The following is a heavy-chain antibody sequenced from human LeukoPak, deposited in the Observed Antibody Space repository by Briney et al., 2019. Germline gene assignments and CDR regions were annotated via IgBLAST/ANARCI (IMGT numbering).Heavy chain of an antibody. Sequence: GSLRLSCAASGFTFSNAWMSWVRQPPGKGLEWIGSIYYSGSTYYNGPLKSRVSISVDTSKNKLSLKVSSVTAADTAVYYCARVRAAAIPYYFDYWGQGTLVTVSS. CDR3: ARVRAAAIPYYFDY. V-gene: IGHV4-38-2*01. D-gene: IGHD6-13*01. J-gene: IGHJ4*02. CDR1: GFTFSNAW. CDR2: IYYSGST.